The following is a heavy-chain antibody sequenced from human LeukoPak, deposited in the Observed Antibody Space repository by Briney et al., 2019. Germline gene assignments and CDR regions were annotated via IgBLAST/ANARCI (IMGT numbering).Heavy chain of an antibody. CDR1: GFTFSNYN. V-gene: IGHV3-48*01. J-gene: IGHJ4*02. CDR3: ARDRGGTDDFWSGYYTGYFDY. CDR2: ISGSSSTI. Sequence: GGSLRLSCAASGFTFSNYNMNWVRQAPGKGLEWVSYISGSSSTIYYADSVKGRFTISRDNAKNSLYLQMNSLRVEDTAVFYCARDRGGTDDFWSGYYTGYFDYWGQGTLVTVSS. D-gene: IGHD3-3*01.